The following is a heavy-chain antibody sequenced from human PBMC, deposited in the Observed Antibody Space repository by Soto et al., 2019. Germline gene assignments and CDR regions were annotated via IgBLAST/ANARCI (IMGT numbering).Heavy chain of an antibody. CDR1: GYTFTSYG. V-gene: IGHV1-18*04. D-gene: IGHD3-16*01. Sequence: ASVYVTCKASGYTFTSYGISWVRQAPGQGLEWMGWISAYNGNTNYAQKLQGRVTMTTDTSTSTAYMELRSLRSDDTAVYYCARDRRGRLGYYYGMDVWGQGTTVTVSS. CDR2: ISAYNGNT. J-gene: IGHJ6*02. CDR3: ARDRRGRLGYYYGMDV.